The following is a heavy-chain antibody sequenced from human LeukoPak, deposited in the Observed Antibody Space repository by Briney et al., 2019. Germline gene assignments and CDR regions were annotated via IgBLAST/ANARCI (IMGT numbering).Heavy chain of an antibody. CDR2: ISTYNGNP. J-gene: IGHJ5*02. D-gene: IGHD3-16*01. Sequence: LEWMGWISTYNGNPNPAQKFQGRVTMTTDSSTNTAYMELRSLRSDDTAVYYCARVMGPPDHWGQGTLVTVSS. CDR3: ARVMGPPDH. V-gene: IGHV1-18*01.